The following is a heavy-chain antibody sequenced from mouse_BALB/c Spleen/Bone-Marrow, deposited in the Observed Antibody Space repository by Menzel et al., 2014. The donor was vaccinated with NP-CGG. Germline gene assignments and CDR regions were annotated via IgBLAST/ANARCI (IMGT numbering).Heavy chain of an antibody. V-gene: IGHV1-18*01. CDR1: GYSFTGYT. Sequence: DVKLQESGPELVKPGASMKISCEASGYSFTGYTMNWVKQSHGKNLEWIGLINPYNGGTSYNQKFKGKATLTVDKSSSTAYMELLSLTSEDSAVYYCARWDYYGYAMDYWGQGTSVTVSS. D-gene: IGHD1-1*01. CDR2: INPYNGGT. CDR3: ARWDYYGYAMDY. J-gene: IGHJ4*01.